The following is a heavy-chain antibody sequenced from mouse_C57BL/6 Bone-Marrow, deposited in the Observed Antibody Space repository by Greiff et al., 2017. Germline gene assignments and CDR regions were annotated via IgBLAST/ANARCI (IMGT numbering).Heavy chain of an antibody. CDR3: AREGGNYPFAY. D-gene: IGHD2-1*01. Sequence: DVKLQESEGGLVQPGSSMKLSCTASGFTFSDYYMAWVRQVPEKGLEWVANINYDGSSTYYLDSLKSRFIISRDNAKNILYLQMSSLKSEDTATYYCAREGGNYPFAYWGQGTLVTVSA. CDR1: GFTFSDYY. J-gene: IGHJ3*01. CDR2: INYDGSST. V-gene: IGHV5-16*01.